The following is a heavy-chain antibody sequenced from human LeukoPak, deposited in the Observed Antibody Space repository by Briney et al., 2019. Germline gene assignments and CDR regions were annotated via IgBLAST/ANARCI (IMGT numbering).Heavy chain of an antibody. J-gene: IGHJ4*02. D-gene: IGHD5-18*01. Sequence: GASVKVSCKASGYTFTSYGISWVRQAPGQGLDWMGWISAYNGNTNYAQKLQGRVTMTTDTSTSTAYMELRSLRSDNTAVYYCARVNGRRGYSYGNDYWGQGTLVTVSS. CDR2: ISAYNGNT. CDR3: ARVNGRRGYSYGNDY. V-gene: IGHV1-18*01. CDR1: GYTFTSYG.